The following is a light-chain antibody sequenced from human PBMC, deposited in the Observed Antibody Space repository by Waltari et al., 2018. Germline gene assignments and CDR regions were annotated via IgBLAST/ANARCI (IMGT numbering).Light chain of an antibody. Sequence: DILMTQSPFLLSASVGDSVTITCQASQDISNYLNWFQQKPGEAPKLLIYDASNLETGVPSRFSGSGSGTDFTFTISSLQPEDLATYYCQQYDHLPLTFGGGTKVEIK. J-gene: IGKJ4*01. CDR2: DAS. CDR1: QDISNY. CDR3: QQYDHLPLT. V-gene: IGKV1-33*01.